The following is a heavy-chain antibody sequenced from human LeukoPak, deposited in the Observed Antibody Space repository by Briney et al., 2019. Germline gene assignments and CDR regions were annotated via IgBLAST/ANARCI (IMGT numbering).Heavy chain of an antibody. CDR2: IKQDGSEK. V-gene: IGHV3-7*01. Sequence: GGSLRLSCAASGFTLSSYWMSWVRQAPGKGLEWGANIKQDGSEKYYVDSVKGRFTISRDNAKNSLYLQMNSMRAEDTAVYYCARGRSRWYSSSWYWGIYFDYWGQGTLVTVSS. D-gene: IGHD6-13*01. J-gene: IGHJ4*02. CDR1: GFTLSSYW. CDR3: ARGRSRWYSSSWYWGIYFDY.